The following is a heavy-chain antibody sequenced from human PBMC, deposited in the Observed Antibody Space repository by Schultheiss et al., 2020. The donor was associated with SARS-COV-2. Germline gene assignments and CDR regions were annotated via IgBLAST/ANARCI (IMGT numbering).Heavy chain of an antibody. CDR2: INPSGGST. Sequence: ASVKVSCKASGYTFTGYYMHWVRQAPGQGLEWMGIINPSGGSTTYAQRFQGRITMTRDTSTSTVYMDLSSLRSEDTAMYYCASGNKGYYGSGSYLFPSPPYYYGMDVWGQGTTVTVSS. D-gene: IGHD3-10*01. J-gene: IGHJ6*02. CDR1: GYTFTGYY. V-gene: IGHV1-46*01. CDR3: ASGNKGYYGSGSYLFPSPPYYYGMDV.